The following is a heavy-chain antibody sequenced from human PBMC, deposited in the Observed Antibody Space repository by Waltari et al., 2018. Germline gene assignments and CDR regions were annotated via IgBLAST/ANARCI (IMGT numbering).Heavy chain of an antibody. CDR2: ISWDGGST. Sequence: EVQLVESGGVVVQPGGSLRLSCAASGFTFDDYTMHWVRQAPGKGLEWVSLISWDGGSTYYADSVKGRFTISRDNSKNSLYLQMNSLRAEDTAVYYCARVETVTTLGGFDYWGQGTLVTVSS. V-gene: IGHV3-43*01. CDR3: ARVETVTTLGGFDY. J-gene: IGHJ4*02. D-gene: IGHD4-17*01. CDR1: GFTFDDYT.